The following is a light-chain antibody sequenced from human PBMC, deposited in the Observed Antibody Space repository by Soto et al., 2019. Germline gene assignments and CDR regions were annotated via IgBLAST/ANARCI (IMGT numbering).Light chain of an antibody. CDR2: GVS. V-gene: IGKV3-20*01. Sequence: VVTDSLEKVSLSPGERATLSCGASQSVSGNYLSWYQQKPGQAPRLRIYGVSGRATGIPDRFSGSGSGTDFTLTISRLEPEDFAVYHCHQYGGSPPTFGQVTKV. CDR1: QSVSGNY. J-gene: IGKJ1*01. CDR3: HQYGGSPPT.